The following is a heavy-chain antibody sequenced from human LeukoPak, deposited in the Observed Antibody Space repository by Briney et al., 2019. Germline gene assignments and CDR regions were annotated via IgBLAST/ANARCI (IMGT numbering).Heavy chain of an antibody. J-gene: IGHJ1*01. V-gene: IGHV3-30*18. CDR3: AKEAAYCGGDCYLQH. CDR2: ISYDGSNK. D-gene: IGHD2-21*02. CDR1: GFTFSSYG. Sequence: GRSLRLSCAASGFTFSSYGMHWVRQAPGKGLEWVAVISYDGSNKSYADSVKGRFTISRDNSKNTLYLQMNSLRAEDTAVYYCAKEAAYCGGDCYLQHWGQGTLVTVSS.